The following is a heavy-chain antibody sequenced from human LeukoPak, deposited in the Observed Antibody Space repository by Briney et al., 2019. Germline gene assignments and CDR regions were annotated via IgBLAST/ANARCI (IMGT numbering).Heavy chain of an antibody. CDR1: GFTFTTYV. V-gene: IGHV3-30*04. Sequence: GRSLRLSCAASGFTFTTYVIHWVRQAPGKGLEWVAVISQAGRIETYADSVQGRFTVSRDNSNNMAYLQMNSLKTEDTAVYYCARDRAVALPTYYYYMDVWGKGTTVTVSS. CDR3: ARDRAVALPTYYYYMDV. CDR2: ISQAGRIE. J-gene: IGHJ6*03. D-gene: IGHD2-15*01.